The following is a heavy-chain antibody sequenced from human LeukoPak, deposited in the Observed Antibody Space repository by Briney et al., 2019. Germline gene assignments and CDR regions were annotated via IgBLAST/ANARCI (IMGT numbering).Heavy chain of an antibody. D-gene: IGHD3-22*01. Sequence: PSETLSLTCTVSGGSISSYYWSWIRQPPGKGLEWIGYIYYSGSTNYNPSLKSRVTISVDTSKSQFSLKLSSVTAADTAVYYCARGVYDSSGYDYYYMDVWGKGTTVTVSS. CDR1: GGSISSYY. CDR2: IYYSGST. CDR3: ARGVYDSSGYDYYYMDV. J-gene: IGHJ6*03. V-gene: IGHV4-59*01.